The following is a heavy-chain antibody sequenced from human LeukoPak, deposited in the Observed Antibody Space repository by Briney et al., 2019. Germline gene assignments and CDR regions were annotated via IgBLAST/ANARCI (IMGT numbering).Heavy chain of an antibody. J-gene: IGHJ5*02. CDR3: ARDEGIAVTPWFDP. CDR2: IYHSGST. Sequence: SETLSLTCTVSGGSISSSSYYWGWIRQPPGKGLEWIGSIYHSGSTYYNPSLKSRVTISVDTSKNQFSLKLSSVTAADTAVYYCARDEGIAVTPWFDPWGQGTLVTISS. CDR1: GGSISSSSYY. D-gene: IGHD6-19*01. V-gene: IGHV4-39*07.